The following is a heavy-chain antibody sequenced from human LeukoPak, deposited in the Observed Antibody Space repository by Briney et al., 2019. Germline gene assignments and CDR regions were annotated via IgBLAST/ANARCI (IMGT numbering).Heavy chain of an antibody. V-gene: IGHV4-30-4*01. D-gene: IGHD5-12*01. J-gene: IGHJ5*01. CDR2: IYYSGST. CDR3: ARDFGHIVPRFDS. CDR1: SGSISNGDYY. Sequence: KPSETLSLTCTVSSGSISNGDYYWSWIRQPPGKGLEWIGYIYYSGSTYYNPSLKSRVTISLDTSKNQFSLKMNSVTAADTAVYCCARDFGHIVPRFDSWGQGTLVTVSS.